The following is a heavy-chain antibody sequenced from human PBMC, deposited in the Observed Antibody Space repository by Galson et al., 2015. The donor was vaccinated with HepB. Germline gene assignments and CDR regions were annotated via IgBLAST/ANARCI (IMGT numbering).Heavy chain of an antibody. CDR2: ISYDGSNK. CDR1: GFTFSSYA. V-gene: IGHV3-30-3*01. Sequence: LRLSCAASGFTFSSYAMHWVRQAPGKGLEWVAVISYDGSNKYYADSVKGRFTISRDNSKNTLYLQMNSLRAEDTAVYYCARDRSSGYQFDYWGQGTLVTVSS. J-gene: IGHJ4*02. D-gene: IGHD3-22*01. CDR3: ARDRSSGYQFDY.